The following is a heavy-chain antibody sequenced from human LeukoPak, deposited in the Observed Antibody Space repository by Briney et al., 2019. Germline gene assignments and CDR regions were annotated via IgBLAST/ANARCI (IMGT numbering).Heavy chain of an antibody. V-gene: IGHV3-30*01. J-gene: IGHJ6*03. CDR3: ARELVVPAATLYYYYYYMDV. Sequence: QSGRSLRLSCAASGFTFSSYAMLWVRKAPGKGLEWVAVISYDGSNKYYADSVNGRFTISRDNTKNTLYLQMNSLRAEDTAVYYCARELVVPAATLYYYYYYMDVWGKGTTVTVSS. CDR2: ISYDGSNK. CDR1: GFTFSSYA. D-gene: IGHD2-2*01.